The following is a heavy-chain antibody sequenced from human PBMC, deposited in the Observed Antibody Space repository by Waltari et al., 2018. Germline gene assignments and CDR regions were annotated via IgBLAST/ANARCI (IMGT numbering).Heavy chain of an antibody. CDR1: GGTFSSYA. CDR3: ARQPEGYCSGGSCSSDAFDI. Sequence: QVQLVQSGAEVKKPGSSVKVSCKASGGTFSSYAISWVRQAHGQGREWMGVIIPICGTANYEQKVHGSVTITADESTSTAYMELSSLRSDETAVYYCARQPEGYCSGGSCSSDAFDIWGQGTMVTVSS. D-gene: IGHD2-15*01. CDR2: IIPICGTA. V-gene: IGHV1-69*13. J-gene: IGHJ3*02.